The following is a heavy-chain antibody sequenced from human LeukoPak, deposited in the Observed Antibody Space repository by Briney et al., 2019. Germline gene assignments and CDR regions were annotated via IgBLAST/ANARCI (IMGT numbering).Heavy chain of an antibody. Sequence: GGSLRLSCAASGFTFSSHEMNWVRQAPGKGPEWISYTGTSDSTIYYADSVKGRFTISRDNAKNSLSLQMNSLRAEDTAIYYCARGGYCSSSTCYHFNAFDMWGQGTMVTVSS. CDR1: GFTFSSHE. CDR3: ARGGYCSSSTCYHFNAFDM. D-gene: IGHD2-2*01. V-gene: IGHV3-48*03. CDR2: TGTSDSTI. J-gene: IGHJ3*02.